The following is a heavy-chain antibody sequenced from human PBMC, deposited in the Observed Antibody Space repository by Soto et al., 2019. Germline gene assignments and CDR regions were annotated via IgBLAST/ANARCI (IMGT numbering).Heavy chain of an antibody. CDR1: GFTFSSYG. J-gene: IGHJ1*01. CDR2: IWYDGSNK. CDR3: ARSLSRPDYGPPAAYFQH. V-gene: IGHV3-33*01. Sequence: QVQLVESGGGVVQPGRSLRLSCAASGFTFSSYGMHWVRQAPGKGLEWVAVIWYDGSNKYYADSVKGRFTISRDNSKNTLYLQMNSLRAEDTAVYYCARSLSRPDYGPPAAYFQHWGQGTLVTVSS. D-gene: IGHD4-17*01.